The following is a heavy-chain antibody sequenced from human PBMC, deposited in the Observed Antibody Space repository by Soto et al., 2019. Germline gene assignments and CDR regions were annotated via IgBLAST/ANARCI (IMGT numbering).Heavy chain of an antibody. CDR1: GFTFSSYA. CDR2: ISYDGSNK. V-gene: IGHV3-30-3*01. Sequence: GSLRLSCAASGFTFSSYAMHWVRQAPGKGLEWVAVISYDGSNKYYADSVKGRFTISRDNSKNTLYLQMNSLRAEDTAVYYCARDSITMVRVPIMDVWGQGTTVTVSS. J-gene: IGHJ6*02. D-gene: IGHD3-10*01. CDR3: ARDSITMVRVPIMDV.